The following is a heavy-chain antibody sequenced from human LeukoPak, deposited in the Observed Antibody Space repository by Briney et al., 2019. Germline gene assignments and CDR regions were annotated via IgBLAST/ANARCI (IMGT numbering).Heavy chain of an antibody. Sequence: SETLSLTCGVSSGPVSGYYWSWLRQSPGKGLEWIGEITRYGNTNYNPSLKSRVIISKDTSKSQISLTLISLTAADTAVYFCARLDQLIVDYWYFDLWGRGTQVTASS. CDR2: ITRYGNT. CDR3: ARLDQLIVDYWYFDL. CDR1: SGPVSGYY. J-gene: IGHJ2*01. V-gene: IGHV4-34*01. D-gene: IGHD2-21*01.